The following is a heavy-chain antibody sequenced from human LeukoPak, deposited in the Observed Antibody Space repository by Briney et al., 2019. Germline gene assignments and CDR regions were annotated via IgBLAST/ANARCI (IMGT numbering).Heavy chain of an antibody. CDR3: ARAGSDFWSGYTPFDY. CDR1: GGSFSGYY. Sequence: LKPSETLSLTCAVYGGSFSGYYWSWIRQPPGKGLEWIGEINHSGSTNYNPSLKSRVTISVDTFKNQFSLKLSSVTAADTAVYYCARAGSDFWSGYTPFDYWGQGTLVTVSS. D-gene: IGHD3-3*01. J-gene: IGHJ4*02. V-gene: IGHV4-34*01. CDR2: INHSGST.